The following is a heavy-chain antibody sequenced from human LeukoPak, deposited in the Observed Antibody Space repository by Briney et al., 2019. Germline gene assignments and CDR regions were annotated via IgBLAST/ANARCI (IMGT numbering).Heavy chain of an antibody. CDR1: GYTFTSYS. V-gene: IGHV1-18*01. J-gene: IGHJ3*02. Sequence: ASVKVSCKASGYTFTSYSISWVRQAPGQGLEWMGWISAYNGNTNYAQKLQGRVTMTTDTSTSTAYMELRSLRSDDTAVYYCARVYEREYSSSWYDAFDIWGQGTMVTVSS. CDR2: ISAYNGNT. CDR3: ARVYEREYSSSWYDAFDI. D-gene: IGHD6-13*01.